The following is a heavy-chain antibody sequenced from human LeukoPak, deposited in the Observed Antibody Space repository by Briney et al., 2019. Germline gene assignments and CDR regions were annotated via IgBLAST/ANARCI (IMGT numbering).Heavy chain of an antibody. Sequence: GGSLRLSCAASGFTFSDYWMSWVRQAPGKGLEWVANIEGDGSAKYYVASVEGRFTVSRDNADNSLHLQMYSLRAEDTAVYYCLRDYGGSWGLGTLVAVSS. CDR3: LRDYGGS. CDR1: GFTFSDYW. CDR2: IEGDGSAK. J-gene: IGHJ4*02. V-gene: IGHV3-7*04. D-gene: IGHD4-23*01.